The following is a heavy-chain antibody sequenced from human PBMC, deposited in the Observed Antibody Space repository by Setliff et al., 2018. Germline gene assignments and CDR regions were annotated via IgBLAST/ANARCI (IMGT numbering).Heavy chain of an antibody. Sequence: ASVKVSCKASGYTFSDYGISWVRQAPGQGLEWMGWINNYSFKTNYPQKFLGRVTVTTDTSTGTAYMELGSLTSDDTAVYYCARDADYYDSAENPIVDYWGQGTLVTVSS. CDR2: INNYSFKT. J-gene: IGHJ4*02. V-gene: IGHV1-18*01. D-gene: IGHD3-22*01. CDR1: GYTFSDYG. CDR3: ARDADYYDSAENPIVDY.